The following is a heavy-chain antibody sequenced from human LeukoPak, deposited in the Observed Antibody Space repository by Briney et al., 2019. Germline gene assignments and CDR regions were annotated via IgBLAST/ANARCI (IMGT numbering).Heavy chain of an antibody. D-gene: IGHD2-21*01. CDR3: ARGPYCGGDCYLNSWYFDL. V-gene: IGHV4-34*01. CDR1: GGSSGGYY. Sequence: SETLSLTCAVDGGSSGGYYWSWIRQPPGKRLEWIGEIHHSESTDYNPTLRTRSPIPVATSKKQSTLKLTSVHPSKHQFSLKLTSATAADTAVYYCARGPYCGGDCYLNSWYFDLWGRGTLVTVSS. CDR2: IHHSEST. J-gene: IGHJ2*01.